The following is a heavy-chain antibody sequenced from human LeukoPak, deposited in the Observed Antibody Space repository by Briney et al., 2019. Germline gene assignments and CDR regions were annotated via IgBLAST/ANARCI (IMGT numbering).Heavy chain of an antibody. J-gene: IGHJ4*02. CDR3: ARQIAVAGDFDY. CDR1: GFTFSSYS. D-gene: IGHD6-19*01. V-gene: IGHV3-21*01. Sequence: GGSLRLSCAASGFTFSSYSMNWVRQAPWKGLAWVSSISSSSSYIYYADSVKGRFTISRDNAKNSLYLQMNSLRAEDTAVYYCARQIAVAGDFDYWGQGTLVTVSS. CDR2: ISSSSSYI.